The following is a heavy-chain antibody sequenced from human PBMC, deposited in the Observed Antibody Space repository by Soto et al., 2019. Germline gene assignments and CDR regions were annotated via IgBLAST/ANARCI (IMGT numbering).Heavy chain of an antibody. D-gene: IGHD3-16*01. CDR3: ATGFGASVGWNY. Sequence: ASVKVSCKVSGYTLTELSMHWVRQAPGKGLEWMGGFDPEDGETIYAQKFQGRVTMTEDTSTDTAYMELSSLRSEDTAVYYCATGFGASVGWNYWGQGTLVTVSS. CDR1: GYTLTELS. CDR2: FDPEDGET. V-gene: IGHV1-24*01. J-gene: IGHJ4*02.